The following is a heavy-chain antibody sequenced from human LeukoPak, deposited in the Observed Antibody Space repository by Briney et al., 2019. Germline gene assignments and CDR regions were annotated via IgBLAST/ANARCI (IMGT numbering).Heavy chain of an antibody. CDR1: GFTFSSYA. V-gene: IGHV3-30*04. D-gene: IGHD3-10*01. CDR2: ISYDGSNK. Sequence: TGGSLRLSCAASGFTFSSYAMHWVRQAPGKGLEWVAVISYDGSNKYYADSVKGRFTISRDNSKNTLYLQMNSLRAEDTAVYYCAKDPPRGRQGYFDYWGQGTLVTVSS. J-gene: IGHJ4*02. CDR3: AKDPPRGRQGYFDY.